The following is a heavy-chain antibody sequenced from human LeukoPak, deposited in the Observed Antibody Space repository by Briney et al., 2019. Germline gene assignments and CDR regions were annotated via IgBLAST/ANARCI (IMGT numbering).Heavy chain of an antibody. CDR2: IIPILGIA. Sequence: ASVKVSCKASGGTFSSYAISWVRQAPGQGLEWMGRIIPILGIANYAQKFQGRVTITADKSTSTAYMELSSLGSEDTAVYYCARGLGDYDFWSGYAFDYWGQGTLVTVSS. CDR1: GGTFSSYA. CDR3: ARGLGDYDFWSGYAFDY. V-gene: IGHV1-69*04. J-gene: IGHJ4*02. D-gene: IGHD3-3*01.